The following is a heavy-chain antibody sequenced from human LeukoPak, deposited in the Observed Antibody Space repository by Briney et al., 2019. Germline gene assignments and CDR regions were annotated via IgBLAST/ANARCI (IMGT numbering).Heavy chain of an antibody. D-gene: IGHD2-15*01. CDR2: VNRDGSET. V-gene: IGHV3-7*01. CDR3: ARDQRYCSGGSCYSKPYYYGMDV. CDR1: GFTLSNRW. Sequence: GGSLRLSCAASGFTLSNRWMTWVRQVPGRGPEWVANVNRDGSETYYLDSVKGRFTISKDNAKNSLYLQMNSLRAEDTAVYYCARDQRYCSGGSCYSKPYYYGMDVWGQGTTVTVSS. J-gene: IGHJ6*02.